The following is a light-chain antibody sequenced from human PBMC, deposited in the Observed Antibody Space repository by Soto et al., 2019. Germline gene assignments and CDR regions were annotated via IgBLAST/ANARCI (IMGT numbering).Light chain of an antibody. CDR2: DTS. V-gene: IGKV3-20*01. Sequence: EIVLTQSPGTLSLSPGERATLSCRTSQTVSTTFLTWYQQKPGQAPRLLIYDTSNRATGIPDRFSGSGSGTDFTLTISRLEPEDVAVYYCHQLVNSPFTFGPGTKVDIK. J-gene: IGKJ3*01. CDR3: HQLVNSPFT. CDR1: QTVSTTF.